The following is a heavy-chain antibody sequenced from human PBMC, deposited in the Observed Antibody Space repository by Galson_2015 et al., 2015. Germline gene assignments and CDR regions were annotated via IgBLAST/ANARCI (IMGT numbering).Heavy chain of an antibody. V-gene: IGHV3-23*01. CDR3: AKALSSAWYYFDS. Sequence: SLRLSCAASGFTFSNYAMSWVRQAPGKGLDWVSTISASGVSTYYADSVKGRFTLSRDNSKNTLYLQMNSLRAEDTALYYCAKALSSAWYYFDSWGQGALVTVSS. D-gene: IGHD6-19*01. CDR1: GFTFSNYA. CDR2: ISASGVST. J-gene: IGHJ4*02.